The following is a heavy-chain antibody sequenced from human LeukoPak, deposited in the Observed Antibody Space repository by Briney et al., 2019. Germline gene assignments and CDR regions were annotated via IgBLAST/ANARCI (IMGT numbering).Heavy chain of an antibody. D-gene: IGHD2-15*01. CDR2: IHPPDSDT. J-gene: IGHJ4*02. CDR3: ARWGGYCSGGSCYPLYYFDS. CDR1: GYSFTSYW. V-gene: IGHV5-51*01. Sequence: KLGESLKISCQGSGYSFTSYWIGWVRQMPGKGLEWMGIIHPPDSDTRYSPSFQGQVTISADKSISTAYLQWNSLKASDTAMYYCARWGGYCSGGSCYPLYYFDSWGQRTLVTVSS.